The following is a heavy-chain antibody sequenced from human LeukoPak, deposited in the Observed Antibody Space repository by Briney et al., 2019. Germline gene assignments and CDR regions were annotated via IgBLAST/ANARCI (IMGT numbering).Heavy chain of an antibody. CDR1: GFTFSSYG. D-gene: IGHD5-18*01. Sequence: GRSLRLSCAASGFTFSSYGMHWVRQAPGKGLEWVAVIWYDGSNKYYADSVKGRFTISRDNSKNTLYLQMNSLKTEDTAVYYCARGPIQLWIHNAMDVWGQGTTVTVSS. CDR3: ARGPIQLWIHNAMDV. V-gene: IGHV3-33*01. CDR2: IWYDGSNK. J-gene: IGHJ6*02.